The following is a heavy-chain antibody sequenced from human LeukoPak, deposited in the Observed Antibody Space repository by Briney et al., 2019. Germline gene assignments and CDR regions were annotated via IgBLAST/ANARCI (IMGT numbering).Heavy chain of an antibody. J-gene: IGHJ4*02. V-gene: IGHV1-18*01. CDR1: GYTFTSYG. CDR2: ISAYNGNT. CDR3: ARGGEYCSSTSCYGRFDY. Sequence: ASVKVSCKASGYTFTSYGISWVRQAPGQGLEWMGWISAYNGNTNYAQKLQGRVTMTTDTSTSTAYMELRSLRSDDTAVYYCARGGEYCSSTSCYGRFDYWGQGTLVTVSS. D-gene: IGHD2-2*01.